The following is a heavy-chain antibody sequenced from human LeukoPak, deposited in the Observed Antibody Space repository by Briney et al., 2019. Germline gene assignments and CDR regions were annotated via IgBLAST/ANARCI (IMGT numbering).Heavy chain of an antibody. Sequence: ASVKVSCKASGYTFTSYGISWVRQAPGQGLEWMGWISAYNGNTNYAQKLQGRVTMTTDTSTSTAYMELSSLRSEDTAVYYCARSPVAISTGIKVDYWGQGTLVTVSS. CDR3: ARSPVAISTGIKVDY. J-gene: IGHJ4*02. CDR1: GYTFTSYG. CDR2: ISAYNGNT. V-gene: IGHV1-18*01. D-gene: IGHD3-3*01.